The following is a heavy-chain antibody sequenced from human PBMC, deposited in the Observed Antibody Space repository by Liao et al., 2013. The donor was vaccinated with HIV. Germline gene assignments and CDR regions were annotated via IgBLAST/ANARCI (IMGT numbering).Heavy chain of an antibody. V-gene: IGHV4-59*12. CDR2: IYYSGST. J-gene: IGHJ4*02. CDR3: ARDLGYCSSTSCYTFDY. D-gene: IGHD2-2*02. Sequence: QVQLQESGPGLVKPSETLSLTCTVSGGSISSYYWSWIRQPPGKGLEWIGYIYYSGSTNYNPSLNSRVTMSVDTSKNQFSLKLSSVTAADTAVYYCARDLGYCSSTSCYTFDYWGQGTLVTVSS. CDR1: GGSISSYY.